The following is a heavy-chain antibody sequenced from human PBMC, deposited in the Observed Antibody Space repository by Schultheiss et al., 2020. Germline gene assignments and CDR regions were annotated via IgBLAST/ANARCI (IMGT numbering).Heavy chain of an antibody. J-gene: IGHJ5*02. CDR3: ARQSGTTVTTSNWFDP. Sequence: SQTLSLTYTVSGGSISNYYWSWIRQPPGKGLEWIGYIYYSGSTNYNPSLKSRVTISVDTSKNQFSLKLSSVTATDTAVYYCARQSGTTVTTSNWFDPWGQGTLVPFSS. CDR2: IYYSGST. V-gene: IGHV4-59*08. D-gene: IGHD4-17*01. CDR1: GGSISNYY.